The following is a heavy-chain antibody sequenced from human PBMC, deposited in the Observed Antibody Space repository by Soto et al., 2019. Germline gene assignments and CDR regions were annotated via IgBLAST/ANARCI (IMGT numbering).Heavy chain of an antibody. Sequence: PGGSLRLSCAASGFMYTSYWMSWVRQAPGKGLEWVASIKQDGTEKYYVDPVKGRFTISRDNAKNSVYLQMNSLRAEDTAVYYCARVRYYDRNFDYWGQGTXVTVSS. D-gene: IGHD3-16*01. CDR2: IKQDGTEK. J-gene: IGHJ4*02. CDR3: ARVRYYDRNFDY. CDR1: GFMYTSYW. V-gene: IGHV3-7*03.